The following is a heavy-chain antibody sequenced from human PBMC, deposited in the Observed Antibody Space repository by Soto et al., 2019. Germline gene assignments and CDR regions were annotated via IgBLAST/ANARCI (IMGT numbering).Heavy chain of an antibody. D-gene: IGHD6-13*01. V-gene: IGHV3-23*01. CDR1: GFTFSSYA. J-gene: IGHJ4*02. CDR3: AKVSTGIATIYLIYCFDY. Sequence: PXVSLHLSCAASGFTFSSYAMSWARQAPGKGLEWVSAISGSGGSTYYADSVKGRFTISGDNSKNTLYLQMNSLRPEDTAVFYCAKVSTGIATIYLIYCFDYWGQGTLVTVSS. CDR2: ISGSGGST.